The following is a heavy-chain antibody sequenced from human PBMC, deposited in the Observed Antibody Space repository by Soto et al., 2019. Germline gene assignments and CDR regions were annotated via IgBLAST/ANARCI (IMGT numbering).Heavy chain of an antibody. CDR3: ARAADDYGDYFDY. D-gene: IGHD4-17*01. Sequence: SETLSLTCAVYGGSFSGYYWSWIRQPPGKGLEWIGEINHSGSTNYNPSLKSRVTISVDTSKNQFSLKLSSVTAADTAVYYCARAADDYGDYFDYWGQGTPVTVSS. CDR2: INHSGST. V-gene: IGHV4-34*01. J-gene: IGHJ4*02. CDR1: GGSFSGYY.